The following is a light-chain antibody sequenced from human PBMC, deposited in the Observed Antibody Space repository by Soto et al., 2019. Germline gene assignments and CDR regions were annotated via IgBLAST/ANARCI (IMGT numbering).Light chain of an antibody. CDR1: QSVNRN. Sequence: EIVLTQSPDTLSLSPGERATLSCRASQSVNRNLAWFRQKPGQAPRLLIYDASNRATGVPARFGGSGSGTDFTLTIGSLEPEDSAVYYCQQRSNWPLTFGGGTKVEIK. CDR3: QQRSNWPLT. CDR2: DAS. J-gene: IGKJ4*01. V-gene: IGKV3-11*01.